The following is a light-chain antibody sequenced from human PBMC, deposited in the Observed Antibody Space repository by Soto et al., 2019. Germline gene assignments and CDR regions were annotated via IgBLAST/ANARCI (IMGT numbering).Light chain of an antibody. V-gene: IGKV3-15*01. J-gene: IGKJ1*01. CDR2: GAS. CDR1: QSVNSN. CDR3: QEYNTWPWT. Sequence: EIGLTQSPGTLSLSPWERATLSCMASQSVNSNLAWYQQKLGQAPRVLIYGASTRATGIPDRFSGSGSGTEFILTISSLQSEDFAVYYCQEYNTWPWTFGQGTKVDIK.